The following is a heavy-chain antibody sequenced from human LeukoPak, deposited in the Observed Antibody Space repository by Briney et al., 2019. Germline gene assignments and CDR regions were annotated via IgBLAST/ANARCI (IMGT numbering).Heavy chain of an antibody. J-gene: IGHJ3*02. CDR1: GFTVSSNY. V-gene: IGHV3-53*01. CDR3: ARRRYCSSTSCRPHDAFDI. Sequence: GGSLRLSCAASGFTVSSNYMSWVRQAPGKGLEWVSVIYSGGSTYYADSVKGRFTISRDNSKNTLYLQMNSLRAEDTAVYYCARRRYCSSTSCRPHDAFDIWGQGTMVTVSS. D-gene: IGHD2-2*01. CDR2: IYSGGST.